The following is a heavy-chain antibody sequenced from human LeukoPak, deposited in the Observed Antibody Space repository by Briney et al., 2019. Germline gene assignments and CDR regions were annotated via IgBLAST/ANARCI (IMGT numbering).Heavy chain of an antibody. CDR1: GFTFSSYS. D-gene: IGHD3-3*01. CDR2: ISSSSSTI. J-gene: IGHJ6*02. V-gene: IGHV3-48*01. Sequence: PGGSLRLSCAASGFTFSSYSMNWVRQAPGKGLEWVSYISSSSSTIYYADSVKGRFTISRDNAKNSLYLQMNSLRAEDTAVYYCARAYCGDFQDGMDVWGQGTTVTVSS. CDR3: ARAYCGDFQDGMDV.